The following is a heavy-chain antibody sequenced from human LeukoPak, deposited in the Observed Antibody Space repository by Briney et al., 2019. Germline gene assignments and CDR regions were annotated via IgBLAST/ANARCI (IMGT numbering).Heavy chain of an antibody. Sequence: SETLSLTCTVSGGSISSYYWGWLRQPPGKGLEWIGNIYYSGSTYYNPSLKSRVTISVDTSKSQFSLRLSSVTAADTAVYYCARRFSTRYWYFDLWGRGTLVTVSS. CDR1: GGSISSYY. CDR2: IYYSGST. J-gene: IGHJ2*01. D-gene: IGHD3-3*01. CDR3: ARRFSTRYWYFDL. V-gene: IGHV4-39*01.